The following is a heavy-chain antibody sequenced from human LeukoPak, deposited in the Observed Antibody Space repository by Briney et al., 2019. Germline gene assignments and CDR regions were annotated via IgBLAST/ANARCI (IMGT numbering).Heavy chain of an antibody. CDR2: IKQDGSEK. Sequence: GGSLRLSCAASGFTLSNYWMSWVRQAPGKGLEWVANIKQDGSEKYYVDSVKGRFTISRDNAKNSLYVQMNSLRAEDTAVYYCARLRGLYSDTNRYQTALDCWGQGALVTVSS. D-gene: IGHD1-26*01. CDR1: GFTLSNYW. CDR3: ARLRGLYSDTNRYQTALDC. J-gene: IGHJ4*02. V-gene: IGHV3-7*01.